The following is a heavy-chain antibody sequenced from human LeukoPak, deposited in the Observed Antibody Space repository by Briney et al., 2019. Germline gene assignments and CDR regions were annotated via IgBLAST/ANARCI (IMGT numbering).Heavy chain of an antibody. CDR3: AKEFYSSPYFDY. D-gene: IGHD6-13*01. CDR1: GFTFSSYG. V-gene: IGHV3-30*18. Sequence: GRSLRLSCAASGFTFSSYGMHWVRQAPGKGLEWVAVISYDGSNKYYADSVKGRFTISRDNSKNTLYLQMNSLRAEDTAVYYCAKEFYSSPYFDYWGQGTRVTVSS. J-gene: IGHJ4*02. CDR2: ISYDGSNK.